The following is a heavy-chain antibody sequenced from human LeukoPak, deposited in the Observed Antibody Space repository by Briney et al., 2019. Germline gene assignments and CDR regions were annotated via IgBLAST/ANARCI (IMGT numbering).Heavy chain of an antibody. J-gene: IGHJ4*02. CDR1: GFTFRNAW. CDR3: ATVRDRGGSLDY. CDR2: IKTKAEGETT. D-gene: IGHD2-21*02. V-gene: IGHV3-15*01. Sequence: PGGSLRLSCAASGFTFRNAWMTWVRQAPGKGLEWVGRIKTKAEGETTDYAAPVKGIFTISRDDSKDTMFLQMDSLKSEDTAVYYCATVRDRGGSLDYWGQGTLVTVSS.